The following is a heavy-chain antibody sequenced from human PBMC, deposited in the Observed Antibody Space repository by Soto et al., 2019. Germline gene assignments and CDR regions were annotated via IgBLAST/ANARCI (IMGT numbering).Heavy chain of an antibody. Sequence: QVQLVQSGAEVKKPGDSVRVSCKASGYTFTSYGIGWVRQXPGQGREWMGWISANNGNTKYAQKVXGRVTMTTDASTSTAYMELRXXRSDDAAVYYCARDGYFDHWGQGTLVTVSS. CDR3: ARDGYFDH. V-gene: IGHV1-18*01. J-gene: IGHJ4*02. CDR2: ISANNGNT. CDR1: GYTFTSYG.